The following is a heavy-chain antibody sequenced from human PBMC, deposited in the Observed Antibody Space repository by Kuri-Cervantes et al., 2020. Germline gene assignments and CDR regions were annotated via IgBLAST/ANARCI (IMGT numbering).Heavy chain of an antibody. D-gene: IGHD3-9*01. CDR3: ASSDYDILTGSNFDY. CDR1: GFTFSSYW. Sequence: GGSLRLSCAASGFTFSSYWMSWVRQAPGKGLEWVANIKQDGSGKYYVDSVKGRFTISRDNAKNSLYLQMNSLRAEDTAVYYCASSDYDILTGSNFDYWGQGTLVTVSS. CDR2: IKQDGSGK. J-gene: IGHJ4*02. V-gene: IGHV3-7*01.